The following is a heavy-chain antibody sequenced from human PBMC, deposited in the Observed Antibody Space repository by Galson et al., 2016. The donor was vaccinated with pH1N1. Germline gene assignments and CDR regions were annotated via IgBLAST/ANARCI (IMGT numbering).Heavy chain of an antibody. J-gene: IGHJ3*01. CDR2: IYNSGGST. CDR1: GASISSQY. Sequence: SETLSLTCAVSGASISSQYWSWIRQSPGKGLEWIGNIYNSGGSTTYNPSLMSRVTISMETSTNEFSLHLTSVTAADTAIYYCVRQYRELLGDASDFWGQVTMVSVSS. D-gene: IGHD1-7*01. V-gene: IGHV4-59*11. CDR3: VRQYRELLGDASDF.